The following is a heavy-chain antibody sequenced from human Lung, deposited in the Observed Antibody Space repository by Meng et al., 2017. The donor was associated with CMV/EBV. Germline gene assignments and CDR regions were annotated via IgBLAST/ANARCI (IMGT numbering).Heavy chain of an antibody. CDR1: GFSFSDYA. V-gene: IGHV3-30*02. CDR2: NRHDGTNK. J-gene: IGHJ6*02. Sequence: GESXKISCAASGFSFSDYAMHWVRQAPGKGLEWVTFNRHDGTNKYYAESVKGQFTISRDNSKSTLYLHMNRLRPEDTAVYYCAKGERQFCSSFNCHYQYYGMDVXGQGXTVTVSS. D-gene: IGHD3-3*01. CDR3: AKGERQFCSSFNCHYQYYGMDV.